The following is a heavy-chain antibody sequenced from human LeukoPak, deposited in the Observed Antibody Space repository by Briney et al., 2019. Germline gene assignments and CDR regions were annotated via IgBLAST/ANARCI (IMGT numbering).Heavy chain of an antibody. V-gene: IGHV1-18*01. D-gene: IGHD6-19*01. CDR3: ARLYSSGWPLECMDV. CDR1: GYTFTSYA. CDR2: ISAYNGNT. J-gene: IGHJ6*02. Sequence: ASVSVSCKASGYTFTSYAVSWVRQAPGQGLEYMGYISAYNGNTNYAQNLQGRVTITTDTSTTTVYMELRSLRSDDTAVYYCARLYSSGWPLECMDVWGQGTTVTVSS.